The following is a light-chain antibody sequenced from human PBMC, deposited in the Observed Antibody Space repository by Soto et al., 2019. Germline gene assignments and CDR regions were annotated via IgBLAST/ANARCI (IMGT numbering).Light chain of an antibody. V-gene: IGKV3-20*01. Sequence: KVMTQSPGTLSLSPGERATLSCRASQSVNSYLAWYQQKPGQAPRLLIYGASNRATGIPDRFSGSGSGTDFTLTISRLEPEDFAVYYCQQYGSSGTFGQGTKVDIK. J-gene: IGKJ1*01. CDR2: GAS. CDR3: QQYGSSGT. CDR1: QSVNSY.